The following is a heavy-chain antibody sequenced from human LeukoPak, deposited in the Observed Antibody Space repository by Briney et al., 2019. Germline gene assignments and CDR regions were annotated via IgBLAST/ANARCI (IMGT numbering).Heavy chain of an antibody. J-gene: IGHJ4*02. CDR2: IDWDDDK. CDR1: GFSLSTSGMC. Sequence: SGPALVKPTQTLTLTCTFSGFSLSTSGMCVSWIRQPPGKALEWLARIDWDDDKYYSTSLKTRLTISKDTSKNQVVLTMTNMDPVDTATYYCAHIRGGGNSGLFDYWGQGTLVTVSS. V-gene: IGHV2-70*11. CDR3: AHIRGGGNSGLFDY. D-gene: IGHD4-23*01.